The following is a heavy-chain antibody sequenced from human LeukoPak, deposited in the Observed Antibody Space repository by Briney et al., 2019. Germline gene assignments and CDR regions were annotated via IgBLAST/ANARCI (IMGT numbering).Heavy chain of an antibody. D-gene: IGHD3-3*01. Sequence: GGSLRLSCAASGFTFSSYAMSWVRQAPGKGLEWVSAISGSGGSTYYADSVKGRFTITRENSKNTLYLQMNSLRAEDTAVYYCAKDGPPYYDFDAFDIWGQGTMVTVSS. CDR3: AKDGPPYYDFDAFDI. J-gene: IGHJ3*02. CDR2: ISGSGGST. CDR1: GFTFSSYA. V-gene: IGHV3-23*01.